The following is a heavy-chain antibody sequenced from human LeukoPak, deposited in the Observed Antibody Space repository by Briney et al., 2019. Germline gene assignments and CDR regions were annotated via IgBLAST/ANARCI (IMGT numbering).Heavy chain of an antibody. CDR1: GGSISSSSYY. CDR3: ARERLTTVTTRGWFDP. Sequence: PSETLSLTCTVSGGSISSSSYYWGWIRQPPGKGLEWIGSIYYRGSTYYNPSLKSRVTISVDTSKNQFSLKLSSVTAADTAVYYCARERLTTVTTRGWFDPWGQGTLVTVSS. V-gene: IGHV4-39*07. CDR2: IYYRGST. D-gene: IGHD4-17*01. J-gene: IGHJ5*02.